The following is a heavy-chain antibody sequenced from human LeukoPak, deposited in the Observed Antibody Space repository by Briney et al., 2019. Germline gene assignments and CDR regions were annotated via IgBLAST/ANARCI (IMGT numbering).Heavy chain of an antibody. CDR1: GFTFSSHS. CDR2: ISSSSSTI. V-gene: IGHV3-48*01. Sequence: PGGSLRLSCAASGFTFSSHSMNWVRQAPGKGLEWVSYISSSSSTIYYADSVKGRFTISRDNAKNSLYLQMNSLRAEDTAAYYCARVFPGIAATGTGWGAFDIWGQGTMVTVSS. CDR3: ARVFPGIAATGTGWGAFDI. D-gene: IGHD6-13*01. J-gene: IGHJ3*02.